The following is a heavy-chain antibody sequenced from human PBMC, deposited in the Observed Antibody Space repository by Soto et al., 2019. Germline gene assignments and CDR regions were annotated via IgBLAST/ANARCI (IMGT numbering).Heavy chain of an antibody. CDR1: VFTFSDPY. J-gene: IGHJ4*02. CDR3: ARAPSYYASGSDF. V-gene: IGHV3-72*01. CDR2: IRNRANGYAT. D-gene: IGHD3-10*01. Sequence: GWSLRLSCASSVFTFSDPYLDWVRQAPGKGLEWVGRIRNRANGYATHYAASVKGRFTISRDDSKNSLYLQMTSLKTEDTAVYYCARAPSYYASGSDFWGQGTLVTVYS.